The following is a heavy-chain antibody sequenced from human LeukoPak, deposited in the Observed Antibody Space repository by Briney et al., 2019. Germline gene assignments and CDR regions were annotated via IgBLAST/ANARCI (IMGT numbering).Heavy chain of an antibody. CDR2: ISTSGSTR. CDR3: ARGDGGYYYGMDV. V-gene: IGHV3-48*03. CDR1: GFTFNSYE. J-gene: IGHJ6*04. Sequence: GGSLRLSCAASGFTFNSYEMNWVRQAPGKGLDWISYISTSGSTRYYADSVKGRFTISRDNTENSLYLQMNSLRAEDTAVYYCARGDGGYYYGMDVWGKGTTVTVSS. D-gene: IGHD4-23*01.